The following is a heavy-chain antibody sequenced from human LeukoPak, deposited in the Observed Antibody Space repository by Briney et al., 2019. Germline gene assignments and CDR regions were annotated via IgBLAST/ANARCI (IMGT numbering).Heavy chain of an antibody. CDR3: VRRDNTGWNYFDC. CDR2: IYYSGST. J-gene: IGHJ4*02. CDR1: GGSINSHY. D-gene: IGHD6-19*01. V-gene: IGHV4-59*08. Sequence: SETLSLTCTVSGGSINSHYWSWTRQSPGKGLEWIEDIYYSGSTKYNPSLKSRVTISVDTPKNDLSLRLTSVLAADTAIYYCVRRDNTGWNYFDCWGQGILVTVSS.